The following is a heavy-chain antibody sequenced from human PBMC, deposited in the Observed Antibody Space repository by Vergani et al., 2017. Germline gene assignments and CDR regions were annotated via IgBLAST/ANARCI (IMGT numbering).Heavy chain of an antibody. D-gene: IGHD3-10*01. Sequence: EVQLVQSGAEVKKPGESLTISCKASGYSFTSYGIGWVRQMPGKGLEWMGIMNPGDSNTRYSPSFQGRVTISADKSMSTAYLQWSSLKASDTAMYYCAILALVRGVIKYYFAYWGQGTLVTVSS. J-gene: IGHJ4*02. CDR1: GYSFTSYG. V-gene: IGHV5-51*01. CDR3: AILALVRGVIKYYFAY. CDR2: MNPGDSNT.